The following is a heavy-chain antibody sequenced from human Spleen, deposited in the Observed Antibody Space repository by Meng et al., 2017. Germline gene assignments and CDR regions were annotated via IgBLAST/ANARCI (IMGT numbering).Heavy chain of an antibody. D-gene: IGHD4-11*01. J-gene: IGHJ4*02. CDR1: GVTFSVSD. CDR2: IETKPNNYAT. V-gene: IGHV3-73*01. Sequence: LTRAVSGVTFSVSDIHWVRQASGIGLEWVSRIETKPNNYATSYGESLRGRFTNSRDDSKNMTYLQINSLETEDKALYYCTIYTRRHLWGQGSMVTVSS. CDR3: TIYTRRHL.